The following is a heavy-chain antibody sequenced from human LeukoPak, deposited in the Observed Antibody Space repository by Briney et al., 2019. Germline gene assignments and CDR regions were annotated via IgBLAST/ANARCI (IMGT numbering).Heavy chain of an antibody. J-gene: IGHJ6*02. D-gene: IGHD1-26*01. V-gene: IGHV1-69*13. CDR3: ARAKWELQYYYYGMDV. CDR1: GGTSSSYA. Sequence: SVTVSCKASGGTSSSYAISWVRQAPGQGLEWMGGIIPIFGTANYAQKFQGRVTITADESTSTAYMELSSLRSEGTAVYYCARAKWELQYYYYGMDVWGQGTTVTVSS. CDR2: IIPIFGTA.